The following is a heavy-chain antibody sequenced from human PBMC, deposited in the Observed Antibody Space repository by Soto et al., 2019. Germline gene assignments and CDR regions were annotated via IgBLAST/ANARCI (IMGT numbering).Heavy chain of an antibody. CDR3: AGEKVGTTGIDF. Sequence: QAQLVQSGAEVKKPGASVKVSCKASGYTFTGYDINWARQATGQGLEWMGWMNPNSGNTGYAQNFQGRVTMTRDNSITTAYMELTSLRDDDSAVYYCAGEKVGTTGIDFWGQGTLVTVSS. V-gene: IGHV1-8*01. D-gene: IGHD1-26*01. CDR1: GYTFTGYD. J-gene: IGHJ4*02. CDR2: MNPNSGNT.